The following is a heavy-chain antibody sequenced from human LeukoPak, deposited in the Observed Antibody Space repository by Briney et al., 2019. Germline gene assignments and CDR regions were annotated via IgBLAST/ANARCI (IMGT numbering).Heavy chain of an antibody. D-gene: IGHD2-8*02. J-gene: IGHJ5*02. V-gene: IGHV4-59*08. Sequence: PSETLSLTCTVSGGSISNYYWNWIRQPPGKGLEWVGHISYSGGTKYNPSLQSRVTISIDTSKNQFSLNLSSVTAADTAVYYCARQVIMSATGVPDTWLDPWGQGILVTVSS. CDR2: ISYSGGT. CDR1: GGSISNYY. CDR3: ARQVIMSATGVPDTWLDP.